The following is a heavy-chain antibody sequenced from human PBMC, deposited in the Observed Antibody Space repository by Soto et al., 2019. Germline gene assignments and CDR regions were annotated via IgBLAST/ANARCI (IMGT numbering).Heavy chain of an antibody. CDR3: ARQTRYYDSCAYPDY. J-gene: IGHJ4*02. V-gene: IGHV4-39*01. CDR2: IFYSGRT. Sequence: QLQLQESGPGLVKPSETLSLTCTVSGGSISSNSYYWGWIRQPPGKGLEWIGSIFYSGRTHYNPSLKSRVTISVDTSKNQFSLKLSSVTAADTAVYYCARQTRYYDSCAYPDYWGQGTLVTVSS. CDR1: GGSISSNSYY. D-gene: IGHD3-22*01.